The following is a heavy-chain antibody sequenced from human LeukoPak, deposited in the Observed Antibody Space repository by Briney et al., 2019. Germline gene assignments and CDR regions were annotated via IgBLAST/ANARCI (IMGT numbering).Heavy chain of an antibody. CDR3: ARDKVPGPVSSSSDY. Sequence: GGSLRLSCAASGFTFSSYATSWVRQAPGKGLEWVSVIYSGGSTYYADSVKGRFTISRDNSKNTLYLQMNSLRAEDTAVYYCARDKVPGPVSSSSDYWGQGTLVTVSS. V-gene: IGHV3-66*01. CDR2: IYSGGST. D-gene: IGHD6-13*01. J-gene: IGHJ4*02. CDR1: GFTFSSYA.